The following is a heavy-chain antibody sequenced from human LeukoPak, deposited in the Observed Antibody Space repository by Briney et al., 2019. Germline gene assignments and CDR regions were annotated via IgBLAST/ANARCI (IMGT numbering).Heavy chain of an antibody. CDR2: ISRTSSYI. J-gene: IGHJ4*02. CDR1: GLPFSTYS. CDR3: VGGAGWQSDY. Sequence: PGGSLRLSXAASGLPFSTYSMNWVRQAPGKGLEWVSTISRTSSYIYEADSVKGRFTISRDNANNSLYLQMNNLRAEDTAVYYCVGGAGWQSDYWGQGTPVAVSS. V-gene: IGHV3-21*01. D-gene: IGHD3-16*01.